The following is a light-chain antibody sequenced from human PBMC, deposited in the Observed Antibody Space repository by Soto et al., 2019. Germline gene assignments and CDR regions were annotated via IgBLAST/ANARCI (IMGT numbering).Light chain of an antibody. CDR3: KQRSDWPRT. J-gene: IGKJ1*01. CDR2: GAS. CDR1: QSISSSY. Sequence: EIVLTQSPATLSLSPGERATLSCRASQSISSSYLGWYQQKPGQGPRLLIYGASNRATGIPDRFSGSGSGTDFTLRISRLETEDSAVYYCKQRSDWPRTFGQGTKVDIK. V-gene: IGKV3D-20*02.